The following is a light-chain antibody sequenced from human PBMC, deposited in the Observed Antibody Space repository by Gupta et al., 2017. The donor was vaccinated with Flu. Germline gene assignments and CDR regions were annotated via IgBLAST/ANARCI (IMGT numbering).Light chain of an antibody. CDR2: LGS. Sequence: EIVMTQSPLSLRVSPGEPASISCRSSQSLLHSNGYNYLDWYLQKPGQSPQLLIYLGSNRASGVPDRFSGSGSGTDFTLKISRVEAEDVGVYYCMQALQTPRTFGQGTKLEIK. V-gene: IGKV2-28*01. CDR1: QSLLHSNGYNY. J-gene: IGKJ2*01. CDR3: MQALQTPRT.